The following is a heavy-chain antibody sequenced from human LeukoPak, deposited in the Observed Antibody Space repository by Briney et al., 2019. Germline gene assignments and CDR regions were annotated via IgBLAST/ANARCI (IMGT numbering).Heavy chain of an antibody. D-gene: IGHD2-15*01. J-gene: IGHJ2*01. V-gene: IGHV4-34*01. CDR2: INHSGST. CDR1: GGSFSGYY. CDR3: ARSPWSRAFHL. Sequence: SETLSLTCAVYGGSFSGYYWSWIRQPPGKGLEWVGEINHSGSTNYNPSLKSRVTISVDMSKNQFSLKLSSVTAADTAVYYCARSPWSRAFHLWGRGTLVTVSS.